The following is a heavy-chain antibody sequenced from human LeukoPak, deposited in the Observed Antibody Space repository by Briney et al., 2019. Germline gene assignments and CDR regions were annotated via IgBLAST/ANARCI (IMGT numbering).Heavy chain of an antibody. D-gene: IGHD5-12*01. J-gene: IGHJ4*02. CDR2: ISRDGIHK. CDR3: ARDNFDDRGYDYGSY. V-gene: IGHV3-30*04. Sequence: GGSLRLSCAASGFTFRTYAMHWMRQTPGKGLEWVAVISRDGIHKFYGDSVNGRFTISRDDSKNTLFLQMNSLRLVDTAIYYCARDNFDDRGYDYGSYWGQGTLVTVSS. CDR1: GFTFRTYA.